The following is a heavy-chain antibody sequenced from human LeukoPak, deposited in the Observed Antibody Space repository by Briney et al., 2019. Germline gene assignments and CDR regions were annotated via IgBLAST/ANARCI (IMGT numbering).Heavy chain of an antibody. Sequence: GESLKISCKGSGYSFTIYWIAWVRQMPGKGLEWMGIIYPGDSDTRYSPSFQGQVTISADKSISTAYLQWSSLKASDTAMYYCATRPSGSYNYFDYWGQGTLVTVSS. CDR3: ATRPSGSYNYFDY. J-gene: IGHJ4*02. D-gene: IGHD1-26*01. CDR2: IYPGDSDT. CDR1: GYSFTIYW. V-gene: IGHV5-51*01.